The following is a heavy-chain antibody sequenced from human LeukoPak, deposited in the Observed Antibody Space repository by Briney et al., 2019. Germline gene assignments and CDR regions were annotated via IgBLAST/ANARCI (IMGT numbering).Heavy chain of an antibody. CDR3: AKEDVAARQLDY. Sequence: PGGSLRLSCAASGFTFRSFGMHWVRQAPGKGLEWVAIISYDGSHKYYADSVKGRFTISRDNSKNTLYLRMNSLRAEDTAVYYCAKEDVAARQLDYWGQGTLVTVSS. CDR2: ISYDGSHK. V-gene: IGHV3-30*18. CDR1: GFTFRSFG. J-gene: IGHJ4*02. D-gene: IGHD6-13*01.